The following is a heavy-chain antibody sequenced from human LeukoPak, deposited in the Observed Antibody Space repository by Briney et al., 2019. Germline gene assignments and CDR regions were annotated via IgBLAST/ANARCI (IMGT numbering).Heavy chain of an antibody. CDR3: ANFGNRFDY. V-gene: IGHV3-7*01. Sequence: GGSLRLSCAASGFTFSTYWMTWVRQAPGKGLEWVANMNEDGNERHYVDSVKGRFTISRDNAKNSLFLQMNSLRAEDTAVYYCANFGNRFDYWGQGTLVTVSS. CDR1: GFTFSTYW. D-gene: IGHD2/OR15-2a*01. CDR2: MNEDGNER. J-gene: IGHJ4*02.